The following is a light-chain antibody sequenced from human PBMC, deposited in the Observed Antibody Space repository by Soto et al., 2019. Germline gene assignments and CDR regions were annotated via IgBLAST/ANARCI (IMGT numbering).Light chain of an antibody. V-gene: IGKV3-11*01. CDR2: DAS. Sequence: EVVLKQSPATLSLSPGERATLSCRASQSVDTYLAWYQQKPGQPPRLLIYDASNRATGIPARFSGSGSGTDFTLTITTLEPEDFAVYYCQQRSNWPPWTFGPGTKV. CDR3: QQRSNWPPWT. J-gene: IGKJ3*01. CDR1: QSVDTY.